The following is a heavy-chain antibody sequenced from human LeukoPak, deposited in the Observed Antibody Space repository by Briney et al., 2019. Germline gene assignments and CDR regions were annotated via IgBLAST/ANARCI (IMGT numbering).Heavy chain of an antibody. CDR1: GFTFSSYW. Sequence: PGGALRLSCAAPGFTFSSYWMSWVRQTPGKGLEWVANIKQDGSEKYYVDSVKGRFTISRDNAKNSLYLQMNSLRAEDTAVYYCARERLGYCSSTSCYYYGMDVWGQGTTVTVSS. CDR3: ARERLGYCSSTSCYYYGMDV. V-gene: IGHV3-7*01. D-gene: IGHD2-2*01. J-gene: IGHJ6*02. CDR2: IKQDGSEK.